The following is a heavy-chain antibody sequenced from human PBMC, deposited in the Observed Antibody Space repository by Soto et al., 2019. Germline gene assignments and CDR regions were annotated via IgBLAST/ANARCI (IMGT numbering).Heavy chain of an antibody. D-gene: IGHD2-15*01. V-gene: IGHV3-21*01. Sequence: GGSLRLSCAASGFTFSSYSMNWVRQAPGKGLEWVSSISSSSSYIYYADSEKGRFTISRDNAKNSLYLQMNSLRAEDTAVYYCARDCSGGSCYSAFDIWGQGTMVTVSS. J-gene: IGHJ3*02. CDR3: ARDCSGGSCYSAFDI. CDR1: GFTFSSYS. CDR2: ISSSSSYI.